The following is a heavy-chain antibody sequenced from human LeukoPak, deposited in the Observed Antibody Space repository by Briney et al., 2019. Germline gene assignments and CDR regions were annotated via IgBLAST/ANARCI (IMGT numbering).Heavy chain of an antibody. CDR1: GFTFSSYA. D-gene: IGHD3-3*01. J-gene: IGHJ5*02. CDR2: ISYDGSNK. Sequence: GGSLRLSCAASGFTFSSYAMHWVRQAPGKGLEWVAVISYDGSNKYYADSVKGRFTISRDNSKNTLYQQMNSLRAEDTAVYYCAREIRFLESNWFDPWGQGTLVTVSS. CDR3: AREIRFLESNWFDP. V-gene: IGHV3-30-3*01.